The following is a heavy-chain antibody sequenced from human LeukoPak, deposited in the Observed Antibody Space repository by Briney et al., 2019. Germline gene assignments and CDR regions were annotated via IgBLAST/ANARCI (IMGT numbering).Heavy chain of an antibody. D-gene: IGHD3-22*01. CDR1: GFTFSDYY. CDR2: ISISSSYT. V-gene: IGHV3-11*05. CDR3: AAESIYYDSSGYYSR. Sequence: NSGGSLRLSCAASGFTFSDYYMSCIRHAPGKARECVSYISISSSYTNYADAVKVRFTISRDKDKTSLYLQMNSLRAEDTAVYYCAAESIYYDSSGYYSRWGQGTLVTVSS. J-gene: IGHJ4*02.